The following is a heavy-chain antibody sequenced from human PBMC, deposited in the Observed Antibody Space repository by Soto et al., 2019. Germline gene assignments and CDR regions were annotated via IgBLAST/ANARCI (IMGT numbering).Heavy chain of an antibody. CDR2: ISGSGDST. V-gene: IGHV3-23*01. CDR1: GFSFSSYA. CDR3: ARRSSGWYFDY. Sequence: EVQLLESGGGLVQPGGSLRLSCAASGFSFSSYAMNWVRQAPGKGLEWVSVISGSGDSTYYADSVKGRFTISRDNSKNTLYLQMFSLRAEDTAVYYCARRSSGWYFDYWGQGTLVIVSS. D-gene: IGHD6-19*01. J-gene: IGHJ4*02.